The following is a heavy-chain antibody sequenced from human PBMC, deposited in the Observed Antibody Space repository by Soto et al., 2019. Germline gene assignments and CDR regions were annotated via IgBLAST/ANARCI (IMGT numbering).Heavy chain of an antibody. CDR3: AKDLVGAINDAFDI. CDR2: ISGSGGST. J-gene: IGHJ3*02. CDR1: GFTFSSYA. V-gene: IGHV3-23*01. D-gene: IGHD1-26*01. Sequence: EVQLLESGGGLVQPGGSLRLSCAASGFTFSSYAMSWVRQAPGKGLEWVSAISGSGGSTYYADSVKDRFTISRDNSKDPLYLQMNSLRAKDTAVYYCAKDLVGAINDAFDIWGQGTMVTVSS.